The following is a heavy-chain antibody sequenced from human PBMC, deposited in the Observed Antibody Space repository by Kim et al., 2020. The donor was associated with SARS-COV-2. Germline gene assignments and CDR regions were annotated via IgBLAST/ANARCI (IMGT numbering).Heavy chain of an antibody. CDR1: GGSISSSSYY. V-gene: IGHV4-39*01. CDR2: IYYSGTA. D-gene: IGHD6-19*01. Sequence: SETLSLTCTVSGGSISSSSYYWGWIRQPPGKGLEWIGSIYYSGTAYYNPSLKSRITISVDTCKNQFSLKLSSVTAADTAVYYCARKSGWYLTIFDYWGQGTLVTVSS. J-gene: IGHJ4*02. CDR3: ARKSGWYLTIFDY.